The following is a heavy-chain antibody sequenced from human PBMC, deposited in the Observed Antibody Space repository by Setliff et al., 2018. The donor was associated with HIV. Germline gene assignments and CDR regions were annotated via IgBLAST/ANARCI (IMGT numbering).Heavy chain of an antibody. CDR3: ARVPTSSWYVTTQRTKEYFHH. V-gene: IGHV4-39*07. J-gene: IGHJ1*01. D-gene: IGHD6-13*01. CDR2: INFSGST. Sequence: PSETLSLTCTVSGGSISSTTYWGWIRQSPGAGLEWIGNINFSGSTYYNPSLKSRVTILEDTSRNQFSLRLSSVTAADTAIYYCARVPTSSWYVTTQRTKEYFHHWGQGTLVTVSS. CDR1: GGSISSTTY.